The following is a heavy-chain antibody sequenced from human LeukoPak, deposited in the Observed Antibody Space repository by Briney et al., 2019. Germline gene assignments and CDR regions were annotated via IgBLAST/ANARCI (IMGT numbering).Heavy chain of an antibody. Sequence: PGGSLRLSCAASGFTFSGAWMSWVRQAPGKGLEWVANIKQDESEKYYVDSVKGRFTISRDNAKNSLHLQMNSLRAEDTAIYYCARDSIAAGGIRWFDPWGQGTLVTVSS. CDR3: ARDSIAAGGIRWFDP. CDR2: IKQDESEK. V-gene: IGHV3-7*03. CDR1: GFTFSGAW. J-gene: IGHJ5*02. D-gene: IGHD6-13*01.